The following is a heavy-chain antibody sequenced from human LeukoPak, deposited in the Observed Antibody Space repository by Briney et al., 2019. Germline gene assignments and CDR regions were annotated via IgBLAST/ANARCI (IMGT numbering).Heavy chain of an antibody. Sequence: PSETLSLTCTVSGYSISSGYYWGWIRQPPGKWLEWIGSIYHSGSTYYNPSLKSRVTISVDTSKNQFSLKLSSVTAADTAVYYCASGYSSSWYGDAFDIWGLGTMVTVSS. J-gene: IGHJ3*02. D-gene: IGHD6-13*01. CDR3: ASGYSSSWYGDAFDI. CDR1: GYSISSGYY. CDR2: IYHSGST. V-gene: IGHV4-38-2*02.